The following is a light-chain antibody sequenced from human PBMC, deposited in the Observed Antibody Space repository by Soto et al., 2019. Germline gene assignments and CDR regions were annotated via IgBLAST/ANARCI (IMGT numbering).Light chain of an antibody. Sequence: SYELTQPPSVSVAPGQTARITWEGNDMGTKSVSWYQQKAVQAPVLVVYDDSDRPSWIPERFSGSDAVKTATLTISRVEAGDEADYYCQVWDSSSDWVFGGGTKLTVL. CDR3: QVWDSSSDWV. J-gene: IGLJ3*02. CDR1: DMGTKS. V-gene: IGLV3-21*02. CDR2: DDS.